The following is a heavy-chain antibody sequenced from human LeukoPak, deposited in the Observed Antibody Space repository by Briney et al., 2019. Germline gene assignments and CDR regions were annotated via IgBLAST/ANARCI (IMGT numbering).Heavy chain of an antibody. CDR2: ISSSGSTI. CDR1: GFTFSDYY. J-gene: IGHJ4*02. CDR3: TTVSEWPRPQDH. Sequence: GGSLRLSCAASGFTFSDYYMSWIRQAPGKGLEWVSYISSSGSTIYYADSVKGRFTISRDNAKNSLYLQMNSLKTEDTAVYYCTTVSEWPRPQDHWGQGTLVTVSS. D-gene: IGHD3-3*01. V-gene: IGHV3-11*01.